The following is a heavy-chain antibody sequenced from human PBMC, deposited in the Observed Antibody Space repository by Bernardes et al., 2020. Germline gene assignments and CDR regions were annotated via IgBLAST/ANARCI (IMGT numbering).Heavy chain of an antibody. V-gene: IGHV3-23*01. CDR3: AKYRSGVIDY. CDR1: GFTFSSYA. CDR2: ISGSGGST. J-gene: IGHJ4*02. D-gene: IGHD1-26*01. Sequence: GGSLRLSCAASGFTFSSYAMSWVRQAPGKGLVWVSTISGSGGSTYYADSVKGRFTISRDNSKNTLYLQMISLRADDTAVYYCAKYRSGVIDYWGQGTLVTVSS.